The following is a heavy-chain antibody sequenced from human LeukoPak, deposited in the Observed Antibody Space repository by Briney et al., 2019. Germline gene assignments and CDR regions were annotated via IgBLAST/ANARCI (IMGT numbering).Heavy chain of an antibody. CDR3: AGLGVMVLVYQFEY. D-gene: IGHD2-8*01. CDR1: GGSITSSKYF. CDR2: ISYGGST. J-gene: IGHJ4*02. Sequence: PSETLSLTCAVSGGSITSSKYFWGWIRQPPGKEPELIGIISYGGSTDYNPSLKSRVTISTDTSKNQFSLKLTSVTAADTAVYYCAGLGVMVLVYQFEYWGRGTPVTVSS. V-gene: IGHV4-39*07.